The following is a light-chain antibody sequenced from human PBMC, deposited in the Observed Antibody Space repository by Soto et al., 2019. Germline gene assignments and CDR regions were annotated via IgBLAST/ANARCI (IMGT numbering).Light chain of an antibody. V-gene: IGLV2-14*01. CDR2: EVS. Sequence: QSVLIQPASVSGSPGQSITISCTGTSRDVGGSNYVSWYQHHPHRAPKLLIYEVSYRPSGVSSRFSGSKSGNTASLTISGLQAEDAADYYCSSYTSSNTLEVFGVGTKLTVL. CDR3: SSYTSSNTLEV. CDR1: SRDVGGSNY. J-gene: IGLJ1*01.